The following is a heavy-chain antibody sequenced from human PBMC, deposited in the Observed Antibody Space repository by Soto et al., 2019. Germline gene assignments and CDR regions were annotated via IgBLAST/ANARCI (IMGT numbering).Heavy chain of an antibody. CDR1: GGSISSGGYF. J-gene: IGHJ5*02. CDR2: IYYSGST. Sequence: SETLSLTCTVSGGSISSGGYFWSWIRQPPGKGLEWIGYIYYSGSTNYNPSLKSRVTISVDTSKNQFSLKLSSVTAADTAVYYCARGLRSSGWYSDLNWFDPWGQGTLVTVSS. D-gene: IGHD6-19*01. CDR3: ARGLRSSGWYSDLNWFDP. V-gene: IGHV4-61*08.